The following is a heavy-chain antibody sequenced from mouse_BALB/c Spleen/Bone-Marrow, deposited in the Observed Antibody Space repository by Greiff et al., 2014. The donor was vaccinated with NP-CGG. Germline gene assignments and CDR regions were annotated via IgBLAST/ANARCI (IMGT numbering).Heavy chain of an antibody. CDR2: IYPGNSDT. CDR1: CYSFSNYW. V-gene: IGHV1-5*01. J-gene: IGHJ3*01. Sequence: GQPKGAGNVLARPGGSGEKFLKAFCYSFSNYWMHWGKQRAGPGLEWIGAIYPGNSDTSYSQKFKGKAKLTAVTSATTAYMDLSGLTDEDSAVYYCTTYFYWGQGTLVTVSA. CDR3: TTYFY. D-gene: IGHD6-5*01.